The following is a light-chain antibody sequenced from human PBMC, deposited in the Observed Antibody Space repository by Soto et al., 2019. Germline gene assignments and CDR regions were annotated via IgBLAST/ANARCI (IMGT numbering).Light chain of an antibody. CDR2: DAS. J-gene: IGKJ4*01. V-gene: IGKV3-11*01. CDR3: EQRSNWLELS. Sequence: EIVLTQSPATLSLSPGERATLSCRASQSVSSHLAWYQQKPGQDPRLLIYDASNRATGIPARFSGSGSGTDFTLAISGLEPEDCAVYYCEQRSNWLELSFGGGTKVEIK. CDR1: QSVSSH.